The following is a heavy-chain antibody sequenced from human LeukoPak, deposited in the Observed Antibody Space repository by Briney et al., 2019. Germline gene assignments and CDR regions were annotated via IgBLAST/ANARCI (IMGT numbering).Heavy chain of an antibody. CDR1: GGSPSIYY. V-gene: IGHV4-59*01. CDR2: IYYRGST. Sequence: PPETRSLTCTVAGGSPSIYYSSWIRHPPGKGLEWIGYIYYRGSTNYNPTLKSRVTISVDTFKNQFSLKLSSVAAADTAVYYCARHPQRKTAMVGWGQGTLVSVSS. J-gene: IGHJ4*02. D-gene: IGHD5-18*01. CDR3: ARHPQRKTAMVG.